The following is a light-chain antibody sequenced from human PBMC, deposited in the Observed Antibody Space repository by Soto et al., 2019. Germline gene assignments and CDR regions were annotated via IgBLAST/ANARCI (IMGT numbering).Light chain of an antibody. V-gene: IGKV3-20*01. CDR3: QQYGSSLFT. Sequence: EIVMTQSPVTLSVSPGERATLSCRASQSVSSNLAWYQQKPGQAPSLLIYGAFTRATGIPARFSGGGSGTDFTLTITRLEPEDFAVYYCQQYGSSLFTFGPGTKVDIK. J-gene: IGKJ3*01. CDR2: GAF. CDR1: QSVSSN.